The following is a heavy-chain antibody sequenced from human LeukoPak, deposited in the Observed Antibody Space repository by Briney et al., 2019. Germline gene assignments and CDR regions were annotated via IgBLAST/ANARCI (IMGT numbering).Heavy chain of an antibody. CDR3: ARRSTAMVFFDY. CDR1: GDSISSYY. V-gene: IGHV4-59*08. J-gene: IGHJ4*02. CDR2: IYYSGST. Sequence: SETLSLTCTVSGDSISSYYWSWIRQPPGKGLEWIGYIYYSGSTNYNPSLKSRVTISVDTSKNQFSLKLSSVTAADTAVYYCARRSTAMVFFDYWGQGTLVTVSS. D-gene: IGHD5-18*01.